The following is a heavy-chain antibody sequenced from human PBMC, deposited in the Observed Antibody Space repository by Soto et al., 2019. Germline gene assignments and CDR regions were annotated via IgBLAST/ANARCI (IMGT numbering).Heavy chain of an antibody. CDR1: GFTFNTYD. CDR2: ISASGDTT. CDR3: AKDPTVTTSGLYFDL. Sequence: VQLLQSGGGLVQPGGSLRLSCAASGFTFNTYDMTWVRQAPGKGLEWVSGISASGDTTFYAGSVQGRFTISRDNSKNRWFLQMNSLRAEYTAEYYCAKDPTVTTSGLYFDLWGRGTLVTVSS. V-gene: IGHV3-23*01. J-gene: IGHJ2*01. D-gene: IGHD3-10*02.